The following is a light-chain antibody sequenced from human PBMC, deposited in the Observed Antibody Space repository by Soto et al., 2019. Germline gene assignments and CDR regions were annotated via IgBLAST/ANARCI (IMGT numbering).Light chain of an antibody. CDR2: EVS. CDR1: SSDVXGXNY. CDR3: SSYAGSNNLV. V-gene: IGLV2-8*01. J-gene: IGLJ2*01. Sequence: QSALTQPPSASGSPGQSVTISCTGTSSDVXGXNYVSWYQXHPGKAPKLMIYEVSKRPSGVPDRFSGSKSGNTASLTVSGLQAEDEADYYCSSYAGSNNLVFGGGTKLTVL.